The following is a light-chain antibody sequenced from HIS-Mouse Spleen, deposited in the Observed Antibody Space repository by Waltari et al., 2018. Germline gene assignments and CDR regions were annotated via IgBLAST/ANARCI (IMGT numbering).Light chain of an antibody. CDR3: SSYTSSSTYV. CDR1: SSDVGGYTY. V-gene: IGLV2-14*03. CDR2: DVS. Sequence: QSALTQPASVSGSPGQSITISCTGTSSDVGGYTYVSWYQQHPGKAPKLMIYDVSNRPSGVSNRFSGSKSGNTASLTNSGLQAEDEADYYCSSYTSSSTYVFGTGTKVTVL. J-gene: IGLJ1*01.